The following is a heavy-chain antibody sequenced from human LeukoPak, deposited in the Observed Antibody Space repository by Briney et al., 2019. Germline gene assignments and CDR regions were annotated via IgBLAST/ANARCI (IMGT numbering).Heavy chain of an antibody. Sequence: SETLSLTCAVYGGSFSGYYWSWIRQPPGKGLEWIGEINHSGSTNYNPSLKSRVTISVDTSNNQFSLKLSSVTAADTAVYYCARGGIHFDYWGQGTLVTVSS. V-gene: IGHV4-34*01. J-gene: IGHJ4*02. CDR3: ARGGIHFDY. CDR1: GGSFSGYY. D-gene: IGHD1-14*01. CDR2: INHSGST.